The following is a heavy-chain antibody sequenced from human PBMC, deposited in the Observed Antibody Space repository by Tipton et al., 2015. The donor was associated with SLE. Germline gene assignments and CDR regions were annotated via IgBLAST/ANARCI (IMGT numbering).Heavy chain of an antibody. J-gene: IGHJ6*03. Sequence: TLSLTCTVSGGSISSSYWSWIRQPPGKGLEWIGYIYHSGSTYYNPSLKSRVTISVDTSKNQFSLKLSSVTAADTAVYYCAKGGGGVANYYLDVWGKGTTVTVSS. D-gene: IGHD2-15*01. CDR1: GGSISSSY. CDR2: IYHSGST. CDR3: AKGGGGVANYYLDV. V-gene: IGHV4-59*04.